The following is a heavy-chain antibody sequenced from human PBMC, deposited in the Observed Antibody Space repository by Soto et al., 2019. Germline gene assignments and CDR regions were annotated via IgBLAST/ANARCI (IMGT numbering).Heavy chain of an antibody. CDR2: VNPSGGST. CDR1: GYIFTAYS. V-gene: IGHV1-46*01. D-gene: IGHD2-15*01. J-gene: IGHJ1*01. CDR3: AREENCSDGVCYSEYFQR. Sequence: QVQLVQSGAEVKKPGASVKVSCKASGYIFTAYSMHWVRQAPGQGLEWMVVVNPSGGSTNYAQRFQGRITMTRDTSTSKVYLDLKFLTSEDTAVYYCAREENCSDGVCYSEYFQRWGQGTLVTVSS.